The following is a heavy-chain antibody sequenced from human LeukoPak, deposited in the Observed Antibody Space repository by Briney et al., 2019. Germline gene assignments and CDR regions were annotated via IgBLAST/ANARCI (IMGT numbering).Heavy chain of an antibody. CDR2: IYYSGTT. V-gene: IGHV4-31*03. D-gene: IGHD6-13*01. CDR1: GGSISSAGYY. Sequence: SQTLSLTCTVSGGSISSAGYYWSWIRQRPGKGLEWMGVIYYSGTTYYNPSLKSRVFISLNTTQNQVSLQMSSVPAADTAVYYCARATGGAAAADFDPWGQGTLVTVSS. J-gene: IGHJ5*02. CDR3: ARATGGAAAADFDP.